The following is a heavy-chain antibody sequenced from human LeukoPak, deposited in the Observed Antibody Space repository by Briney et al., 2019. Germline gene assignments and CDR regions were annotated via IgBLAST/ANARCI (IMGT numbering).Heavy chain of an antibody. D-gene: IGHD6-13*01. CDR1: GYSFTSYW. CDR3: ATTGPEYSSSWYLHF. J-gene: IGHJ4*02. CDR2: IYPGDSDT. V-gene: IGHV5-51*01. Sequence: GESLKISCKASGYSFTSYWIGWVRQMPGKGLEWMGVIYPGDSDTRYSQSLQGQVTISVDKSISTAYLQWSSLKASDTAMYYCATTGPEYSSSWYLHFWGQGTLVTVSS.